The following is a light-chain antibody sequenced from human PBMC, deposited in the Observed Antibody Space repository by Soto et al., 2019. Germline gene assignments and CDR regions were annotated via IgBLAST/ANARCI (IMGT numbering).Light chain of an antibody. J-gene: IGLJ3*02. CDR2: EVT. CDR1: SSDVGGYNY. CDR3: SSYAASNNFYFV. Sequence: QSALTQPPSASGSPGQSVTISCTGTSSDVGGYNYVSWYQQYPGRAPKLMIYEVTKRPSGVPDRFSGSKSGTTASLTVSGLQAEAEADYYCSSYAASNNFYFVFGGGTKLTVL. V-gene: IGLV2-8*01.